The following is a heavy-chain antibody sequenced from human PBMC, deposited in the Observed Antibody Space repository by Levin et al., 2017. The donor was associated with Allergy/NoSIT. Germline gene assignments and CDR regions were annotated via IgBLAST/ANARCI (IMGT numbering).Heavy chain of an antibody. CDR1: GFTFSGST. CDR2: ISSSSTHI. D-gene: IGHD6-6*01. V-gene: IGHV3-21*01. CDR3: ASDGSYDTLDI. J-gene: IGHJ3*02. Sequence: LSLTCAASGFTFSGSTLNWVRQAPGKGLEWVSSISSSSTHIYYADSLKGRFTISRDDAKNSLSLQMNSLRVEDTAVYYCASDGSYDTLDIWGQGTMVTVSS.